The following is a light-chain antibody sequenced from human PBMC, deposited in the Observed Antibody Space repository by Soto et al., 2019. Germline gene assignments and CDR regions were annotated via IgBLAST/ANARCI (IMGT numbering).Light chain of an antibody. CDR3: SSYAGSNNFV. CDR2: EVS. J-gene: IGLJ1*01. Sequence: QSVLTQPPSASGSPGQSVTVPCTGTRSDVGVYNYVSWYRQHPGKAPKLLIYEVSKRPSGVPDRFSGSKSGNTASLTVSGLQAEDEADYYCSSYAGSNNFVFGTGTKVTVL. CDR1: RSDVGVYNY. V-gene: IGLV2-8*01.